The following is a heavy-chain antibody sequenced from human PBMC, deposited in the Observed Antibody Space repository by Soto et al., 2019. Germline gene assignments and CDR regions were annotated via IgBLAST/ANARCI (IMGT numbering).Heavy chain of an antibody. J-gene: IGHJ6*03. CDR2: INHSGST. Sequence: SETLSLTCAVYGGSFSGYYWSWIRQPPGKGLEWIGEINHSGSTNYNPSLKSRVTISVDTSKNQFSLKLSSVTAADTAVYYCARVLRFLEWPEPPYCMDFSGKGTTVTVSS. CDR3: ARVLRFLEWPEPPYCMDF. V-gene: IGHV4-34*01. D-gene: IGHD3-3*01. CDR1: GGSFSGYY.